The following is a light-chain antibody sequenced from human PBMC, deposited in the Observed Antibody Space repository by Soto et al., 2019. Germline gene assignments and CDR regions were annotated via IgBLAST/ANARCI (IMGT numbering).Light chain of an antibody. CDR3: QQVKGFPLT. CDR2: AAS. Sequence: DIQMTQSPSSVSAFVGDRVAITCRASHDIARWLAWYQQQPGKAPRLLIYAASSLQSGVPTRFSGSGSGTDFTLTITHLQPEDSAVYYCQQVKGFPLTFGGGTKVE. V-gene: IGKV1-12*01. J-gene: IGKJ4*01. CDR1: HDIARW.